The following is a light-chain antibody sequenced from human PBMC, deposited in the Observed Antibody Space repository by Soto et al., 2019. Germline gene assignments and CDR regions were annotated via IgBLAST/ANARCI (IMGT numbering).Light chain of an antibody. CDR3: QQYGNAPIT. J-gene: IGKJ5*01. Sequence: EIVLSQSPATLSLSPGEGATLSCGASESVYSSYVAWYQQKPGLAPRLLIYDASNRATGIPDRFSGSGSGTDYILTINRLEPEDFAVYYCQQYGNAPITFGQGIRLEIK. CDR2: DAS. CDR1: ESVYSSY. V-gene: IGKV3D-20*01.